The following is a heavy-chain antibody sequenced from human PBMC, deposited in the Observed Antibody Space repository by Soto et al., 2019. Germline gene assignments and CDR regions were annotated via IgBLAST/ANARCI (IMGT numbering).Heavy chain of an antibody. V-gene: IGHV4-4*02. D-gene: IGHD3-10*01. CDR2: IYHSGST. Sequence: QVQLQESGPGLVKPSGTLSLTCAVSGGSISSSNWWSWVRQPPGKGLEWIGEIYHSGSTNYNPSLKSRVTISVDKSKNQFSLRLSSVTAADTAVYYCARSPKRGVNYYYYGMDVWGQGTTVTVSS. CDR3: ARSPKRGVNYYYYGMDV. J-gene: IGHJ6*02. CDR1: GGSISSSNW.